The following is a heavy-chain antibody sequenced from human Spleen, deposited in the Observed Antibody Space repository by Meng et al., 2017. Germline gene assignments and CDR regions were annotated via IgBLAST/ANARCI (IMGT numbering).Heavy chain of an antibody. CDR1: GDSITNHNW. J-gene: IGHJ4*02. CDR3: ARGRFVQRLFDY. V-gene: IGHV4-4*02. CDR2: IPHRGSS. Sequence: QVQLRESGPALVKPSETLSLTCAVSGDSITNHNWWAWVRQPPGKGLEWIGEIPHRGSSAYNPSLKSRVSMSIDKSKNQFSLKLTSVTAADTAVYYCARGRFVQRLFDYWGQGTLVTVSS. D-gene: IGHD6-25*01.